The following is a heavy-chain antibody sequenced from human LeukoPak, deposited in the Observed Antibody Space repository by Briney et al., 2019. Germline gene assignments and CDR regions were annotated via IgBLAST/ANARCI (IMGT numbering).Heavy chain of an antibody. D-gene: IGHD1-26*01. CDR1: GYTLTELS. Sequence: ASVKVSCKVSGYTLTELSMHWVRQAPGKGLEWMGGFDPEDGETIYAQKFQGRVTMTEDTSTDTAYMELSSLRSEDTAVYYCATGLVGVVPGHDPNDYWGQGTLVTVSS. CDR3: ATGLVGVVPGHDPNDY. CDR2: FDPEDGET. V-gene: IGHV1-24*01. J-gene: IGHJ4*02.